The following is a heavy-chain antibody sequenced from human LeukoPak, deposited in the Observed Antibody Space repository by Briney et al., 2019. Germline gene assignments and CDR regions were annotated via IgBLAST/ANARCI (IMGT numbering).Heavy chain of an antibody. CDR1: GYTISDYF. CDR2: INPNTNGI. D-gene: IGHD5-12*01. CDR3: ASARYSGHEPFDF. V-gene: IGHV1-2*02. J-gene: IGHJ4*02. Sequence: ASVRVSCKASGYTISDYFMHWVRQAPGQGLEWMGWINPNTNGINYAQKFQGRVIMTRDTSINTAYMELRSLTSDDTAMYYCASARYSGHEPFDFWGQGTLVTVST.